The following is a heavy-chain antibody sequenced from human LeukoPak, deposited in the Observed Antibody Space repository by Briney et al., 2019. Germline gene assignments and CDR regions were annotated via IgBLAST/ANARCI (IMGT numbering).Heavy chain of an antibody. J-gene: IGHJ4*02. CDR3: ARLRTITMVRGVITARNSLALYYFDY. Sequence: SETLSLTCAVYGGSFSGYYWSWIRQPPGKGLEWIGEINHSGSTNYNPSLKSRVTISVDTSKNQFSLKLSSVTAADTAVYYCARLRTITMVRGVITARNSLALYYFDYWGQGTLVTVSS. CDR2: INHSGST. CDR1: GGSFSGYY. D-gene: IGHD3-10*01. V-gene: IGHV4-34*01.